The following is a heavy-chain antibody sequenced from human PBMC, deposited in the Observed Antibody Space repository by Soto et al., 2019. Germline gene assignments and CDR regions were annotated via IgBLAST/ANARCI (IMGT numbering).Heavy chain of an antibody. J-gene: IGHJ6*02. CDR1: GGSISSGGYY. D-gene: IGHD5-12*01. CDR2: IYYSGST. CDR3: ARDVFWATEDYYYGMDV. V-gene: IGHV4-31*03. Sequence: SETLSLTCTVSGGSISSGGYYWSWIRQHPGKGLEWIGYIYYSGSTYYNPSLKSRVTISVDTSKNQFSLKLSSVTAADTAVYYCARDVFWATEDYYYGMDVWGQGTTVTV.